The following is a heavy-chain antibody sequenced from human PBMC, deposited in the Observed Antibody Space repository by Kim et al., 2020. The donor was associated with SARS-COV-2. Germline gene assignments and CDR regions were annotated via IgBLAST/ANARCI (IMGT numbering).Heavy chain of an antibody. CDR2: ISSSGSTI. CDR3: ASTAVASYDAFDI. Sequence: GGSLRLSCAASGFTFSDYYMSWIRQAPGKGLEWVSYISSSGSTIYYADSVKGRFTISRDNAKNSLYLQMNSLRAEDTAVYYCASTAVASYDAFDIWGQGTMVTVS. CDR1: GFTFSDYY. V-gene: IGHV3-11*04. D-gene: IGHD4-17*01. J-gene: IGHJ3*02.